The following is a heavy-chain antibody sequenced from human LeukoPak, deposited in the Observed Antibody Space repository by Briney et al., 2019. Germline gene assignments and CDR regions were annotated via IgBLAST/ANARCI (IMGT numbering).Heavy chain of an antibody. D-gene: IGHD3-10*01. CDR3: ARRTVRGVIKY. Sequence: PSETLSLTCTVSGYSISSGYYWGWIRQPPGKGLEWIGSIYHSGRTFYNPSLKSRVTISVDTSKNQFSLKLSSVTAADTAVYYCARRTVRGVIKYWDQGTLVTVSS. J-gene: IGHJ4*02. V-gene: IGHV4-38-2*02. CDR2: IYHSGRT. CDR1: GYSISSGYY.